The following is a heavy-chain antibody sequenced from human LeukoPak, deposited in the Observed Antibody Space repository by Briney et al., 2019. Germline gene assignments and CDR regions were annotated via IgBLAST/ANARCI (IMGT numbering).Heavy chain of an antibody. Sequence: PSETLSLTCTVSGDSIRSYYWSWIRQPPGKGLEWIGNIHYSGSTKYSSSLKSRVTISVDTSNNQFSLKLSSVTAADTAVYYCARVWAWEPQPEGGMDVWGQGTTVTVSS. V-gene: IGHV4-59*01. CDR3: ARVWAWEPQPEGGMDV. CDR2: IHYSGST. J-gene: IGHJ6*02. D-gene: IGHD1-26*01. CDR1: GDSIRSYY.